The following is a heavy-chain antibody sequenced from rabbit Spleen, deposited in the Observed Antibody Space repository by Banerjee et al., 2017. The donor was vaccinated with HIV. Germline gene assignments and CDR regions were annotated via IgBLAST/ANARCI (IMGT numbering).Heavy chain of an antibody. CDR2: IYAGSSGST. D-gene: IGHD1-1*01. Sequence: QEQLVEYGGDLVQPEGSLTLTCKPSGLDFSTSQWICWVRQAPGKGPEWIACIYAGSSGSTYYASWAKGRFTISKTSSTTATLQMTSLTAADTATYFCARLSSGAFNLWGQGTLVTVS. V-gene: IGHV1S45*01. CDR3: ARLSSGAFNL. CDR1: GLDFSTSQW. J-gene: IGHJ4*01.